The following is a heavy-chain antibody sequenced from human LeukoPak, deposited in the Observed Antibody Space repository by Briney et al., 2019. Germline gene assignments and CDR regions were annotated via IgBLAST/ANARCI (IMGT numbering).Heavy chain of an antibody. J-gene: IGHJ4*02. D-gene: IGHD4-17*01. CDR2: IYYSGST. CDR1: GGSISSYY. CDR3: ARAPPAYGDYLESYYFDY. Sequence: TSETLSLTCTVSGGSISSYYWSWIRQPPGKGLEWIGYIYYSGSTNYNPSLKSRVTISVDTSMNQFSLKLSSVTAADTAVYYCARAPPAYGDYLESYYFDYWGQGTLVTVSS. V-gene: IGHV4-59*01.